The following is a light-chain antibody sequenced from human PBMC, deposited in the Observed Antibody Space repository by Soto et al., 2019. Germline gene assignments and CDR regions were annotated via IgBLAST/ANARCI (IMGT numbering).Light chain of an antibody. J-gene: IGKJ1*01. V-gene: IGKV1-5*01. Sequence: DIQMTQSPSTLSASVGDRVTITCRASRSISSWLAWYQQKPGKAPNLLIYDASSLGSGVPSRFSGSGSGTDFTLTISSLQPDDFATCYCQQYNSYPWTFGQGTKVEIK. CDR2: DAS. CDR3: QQYNSYPWT. CDR1: RSISSW.